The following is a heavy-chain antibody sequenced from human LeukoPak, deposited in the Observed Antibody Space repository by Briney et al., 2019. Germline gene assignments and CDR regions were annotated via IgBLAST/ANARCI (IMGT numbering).Heavy chain of an antibody. D-gene: IGHD3-9*01. CDR1: GGTFSSYA. Sequence: SVRVSCKASGGTFSSYAISWMRLAPGQGLEWMGRIIPILGIANYAQKFQGRVTITADKSTSTAYMQLSSLRSEDTAVYYCARVSDILTGYSPYYFDYWGQGTPVTVSS. CDR2: IIPILGIA. CDR3: ARVSDILTGYSPYYFDY. V-gene: IGHV1-69*04. J-gene: IGHJ4*02.